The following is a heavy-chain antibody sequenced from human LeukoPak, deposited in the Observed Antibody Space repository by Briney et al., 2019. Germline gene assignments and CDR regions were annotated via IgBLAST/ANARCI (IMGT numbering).Heavy chain of an antibody. Sequence: PSQTLSLTCTVSGGXLFSGGYSWTWIRQPPGAGLQWVGYIYHTGSTYYNPSLESRVSISADRSKNLFSLRLTSVTAADTAVYYCARTARNDSSGHCWGVEDWNFDLWGRGTVVTVSS. J-gene: IGHJ2*01. V-gene: IGHV4-30-2*01. CDR3: ARTARNDSSGHCWGVEDWNFDL. CDR2: IYHTGST. D-gene: IGHD3-22*01. CDR1: GGXLFSGGYS.